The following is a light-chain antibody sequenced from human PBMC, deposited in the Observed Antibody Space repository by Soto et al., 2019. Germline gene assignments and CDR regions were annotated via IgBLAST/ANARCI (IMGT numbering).Light chain of an antibody. CDR3: QQYGSSPRT. CDR2: AAS. V-gene: IGKV3-20*01. CDR1: QRVRSSY. J-gene: IGKJ1*01. Sequence: EIVLTQSPDTLSLSPGESATLSCRASQRVRSSYLAWYQQTPGQTPRLLIYAASSRATGIPDRFSGSGSGTDFSLTISRLEAEDFAVYYCQQYGSSPRTFGQGTKVEIK.